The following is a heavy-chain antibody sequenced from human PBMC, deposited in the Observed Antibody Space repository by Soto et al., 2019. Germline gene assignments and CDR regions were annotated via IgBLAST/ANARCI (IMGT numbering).Heavy chain of an antibody. CDR1: GFTFSSYV. Sequence: GGSLRLSCAAXGFTFSSYVMIWVRQAPGEGLEWVSAISGSGGGTYYADSVKGRFTISRDNSKSTLYLQMNSLRAEDTAVYYCAKLIGYCSSTSCSAWDYWGQGTLVTVSS. J-gene: IGHJ4*02. D-gene: IGHD2-2*01. CDR2: ISGSGGGT. CDR3: AKLIGYCSSTSCSAWDY. V-gene: IGHV3-23*01.